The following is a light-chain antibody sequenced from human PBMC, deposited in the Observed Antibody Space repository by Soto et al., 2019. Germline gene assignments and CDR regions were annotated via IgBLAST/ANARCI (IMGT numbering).Light chain of an antibody. CDR1: QTISTY. CDR2: TAS. V-gene: IGKV1-39*01. Sequence: IRMTQSPSSLSASVGDRVTITCRASQTISTYLNWFQQKPGKAPKLLIYTASSLQSGVPSRFSGSGSGTDFTLTISSLQPEDFATYYCQQSSSNLLTFGGGTKVDIK. CDR3: QQSSSNLLT. J-gene: IGKJ4*01.